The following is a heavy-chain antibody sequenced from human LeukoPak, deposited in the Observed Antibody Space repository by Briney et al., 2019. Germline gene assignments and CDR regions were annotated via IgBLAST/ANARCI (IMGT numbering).Heavy chain of an antibody. CDR2: IYHSGST. Sequence: PSETLSLTCTVSGYAISSGYYWGWIRQPPGKGLEWIGSIYHSGSTYYNPSLKSRVTISVDTSKNQFSLKLSSATAADTAVYYCARVSVEWELHDYYYMDVWGKGTTVTVSS. CDR1: GYAISSGYY. V-gene: IGHV4-38-2*02. J-gene: IGHJ6*03. D-gene: IGHD1-26*01. CDR3: ARVSVEWELHDYYYMDV.